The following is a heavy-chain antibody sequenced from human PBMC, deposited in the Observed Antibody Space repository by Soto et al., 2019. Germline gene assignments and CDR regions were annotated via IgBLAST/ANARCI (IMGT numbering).Heavy chain of an antibody. CDR2: IYARGAT. J-gene: IGHJ5*02. Sequence: PSETLSLTCTVSGASICGFFWSWIRKSAGKGLECIVRIYARGATDYNPSRKRRVLIGVYTSKSQFSLKLGFVNAAATAVHYCVTDGTKTLRDWLDPWGQ. CDR3: VTDGTKTLRDWLDP. D-gene: IGHD1-1*01. CDR1: GASICGFF. V-gene: IGHV4-4*07.